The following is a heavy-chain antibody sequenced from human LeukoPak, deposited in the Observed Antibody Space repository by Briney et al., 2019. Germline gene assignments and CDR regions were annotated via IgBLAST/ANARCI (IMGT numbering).Heavy chain of an antibody. Sequence: ASVKVSCKASGYTFTSYGISWVRQAPGQGLEWMGWISAYNGNTNYAQKLQGRVTMTTDTSTSTACMELRSLRSDDTAVYYCAREAHDSSGYPDYWGQGTLVTVSS. CDR3: AREAHDSSGYPDY. J-gene: IGHJ4*02. D-gene: IGHD3-22*01. CDR1: GYTFTSYG. CDR2: ISAYNGNT. V-gene: IGHV1-18*01.